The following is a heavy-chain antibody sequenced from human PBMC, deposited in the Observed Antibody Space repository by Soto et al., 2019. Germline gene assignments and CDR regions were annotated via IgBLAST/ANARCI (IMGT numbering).Heavy chain of an antibody. Sequence: ASVKVSCKASGGTFSSYAISWVRQAPGQGLEWMGGIIPIFGTANYAQKFQGRVTITADESTSTAYMELSSLRSEDTAVYYCARDGMGGYYYYYGMDVWGQGPTVTVSS. CDR1: GGTFSSYA. CDR2: IIPIFGTA. V-gene: IGHV1-69*13. D-gene: IGHD2-15*01. CDR3: ARDGMGGYYYYYGMDV. J-gene: IGHJ6*02.